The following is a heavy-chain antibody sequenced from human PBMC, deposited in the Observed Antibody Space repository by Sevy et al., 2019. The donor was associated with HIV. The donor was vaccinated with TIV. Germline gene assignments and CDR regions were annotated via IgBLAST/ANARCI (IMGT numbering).Heavy chain of an antibody. CDR3: GTPPWVDSSLRYVEY. Sequence: GGSLRLSCAASGFTFSSFAMNWVRQAPGKGLEGVALISYDGGNKYFEDSVKGRFGISRDNSKNTLYLHMNSLRAEDTAVYYCGTPPWVDSSLRYVEYWGQGTLVTVSS. D-gene: IGHD1-26*01. V-gene: IGHV3-30*09. J-gene: IGHJ4*02. CDR1: GFTFSSFA. CDR2: ISYDGGNK.